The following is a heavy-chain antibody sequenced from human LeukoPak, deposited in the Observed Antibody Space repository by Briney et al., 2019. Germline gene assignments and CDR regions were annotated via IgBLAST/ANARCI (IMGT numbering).Heavy chain of an antibody. CDR2: IYHSGSP. J-gene: IGHJ4*02. V-gene: IGHV4-4*02. Sequence: SETLSLTCAISGGPISSNNWWGWVRQPPGKGLEWIGEIYHSGSPNYNPSLKSRVTISVDKSRNHFSLNLSSVTAADTAVYYCARVNINNWHSCDYWGQGTLVTVSS. CDR3: ARVNINNWHSCDY. D-gene: IGHD1-1*01. CDR1: GGPISSNNW.